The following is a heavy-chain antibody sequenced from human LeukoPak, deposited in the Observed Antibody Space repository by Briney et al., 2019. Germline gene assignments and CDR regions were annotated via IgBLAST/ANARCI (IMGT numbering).Heavy chain of an antibody. J-gene: IGHJ3*02. CDR2: IGTAGDT. V-gene: IGHV3-13*04. CDR3: ARDLYLGAFDI. D-gene: IGHD2-8*01. Sequence: GGSLRLSCAASGFTFSSYDMHWVRQATGKGLEWVPAIGTAGDTYYPSSVKGRFTISRENAKNSLYLQMNSLRAGDTAVYYCARDLYLGAFDIWGQGTMVTVSS. CDR1: GFTFSSYD.